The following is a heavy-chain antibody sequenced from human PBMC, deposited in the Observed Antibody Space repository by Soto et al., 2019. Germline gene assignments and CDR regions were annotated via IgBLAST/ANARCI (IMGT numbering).Heavy chain of an antibody. CDR3: ARGVYAFWSGHPKGLDY. CDR2: LEAKLIITR. V-gene: IGHV3-73*02. D-gene: IGHD3-3*01. J-gene: IGHJ4*02. CDR1: GFTFSALL. Sequence: EVQLVESGGGLVQPGGSLKLSCAASGFTFSALLCTGSARLPGKGWSGLAVLEAKLIITRQHMLCRCTISRDDSRNTAYLQMSSLKTEDTAVYYCARGVYAFWSGHPKGLDYWGQGTVVTVSS.